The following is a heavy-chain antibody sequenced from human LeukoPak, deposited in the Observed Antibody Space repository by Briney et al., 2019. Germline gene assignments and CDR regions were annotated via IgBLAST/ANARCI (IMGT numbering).Heavy chain of an antibody. D-gene: IGHD5-18*01. CDR2: INPNSGGT. CDR3: AREGGGYSYGYVLYYYYYYMDV. J-gene: IGHJ6*03. V-gene: IGHV1-2*02. CDR1: GGTFSSYA. Sequence: ASVKVSCKASGGTFSSYAISWVRQAPGQGLEWMGWINPNSGGTNYAQKFQGRVTMTRDTSISTAYMELSRLRSDDTAVYYCAREGGGYSYGYVLYYYYYYMDVWGKGTTVTVSS.